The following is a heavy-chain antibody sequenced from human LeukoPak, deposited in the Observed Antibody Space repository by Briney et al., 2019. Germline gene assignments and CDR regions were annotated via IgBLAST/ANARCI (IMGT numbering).Heavy chain of an antibody. Sequence: GGFLRLSCAASGFTFSSYAMSWVRQAPGKGLEWVSAISGSGGSTYYADSVKGRFTISRDNSKNTLYLQMNSLRAEDTAVYYCAKAGAVAGRNDPDYWGQGTLVTVSS. J-gene: IGHJ4*02. CDR1: GFTFSSYA. V-gene: IGHV3-23*01. CDR3: AKAGAVAGRNDPDY. CDR2: ISGSGGST. D-gene: IGHD6-19*01.